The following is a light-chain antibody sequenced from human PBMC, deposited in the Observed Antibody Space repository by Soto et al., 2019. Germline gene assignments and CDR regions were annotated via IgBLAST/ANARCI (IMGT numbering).Light chain of an antibody. CDR3: TSYTSSSARV. V-gene: IGLV2-14*01. J-gene: IGLJ1*01. CDR2: EVS. CDR1: SSDVGGYDY. Sequence: QSALTQPASVSGSPGQSITISCTGTSSDVGGYDYVSWYQQHPGKAPKLIIYEVSNRPSGISNRFSGSKSGNTASLTISGPQAEDEADYYCTSYTSSSARVFGTGTKSPS.